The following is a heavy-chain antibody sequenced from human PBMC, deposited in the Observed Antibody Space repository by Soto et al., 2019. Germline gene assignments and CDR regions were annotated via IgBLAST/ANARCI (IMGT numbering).Heavy chain of an antibody. CDR2: ISYDGSNK. D-gene: IGHD1-20*01. Sequence: QVQLVESGGGVVQPGRSLRLFCAASGFTFSSYAMHWIRQAPGKGLEWVAVISYDGSNKYYADSVKGRFTISRDNSKNTLYLQMNSLRAEDTAVYYCAVTGTLLGYWGQGTLVTVSS. V-gene: IGHV3-30-3*01. CDR3: AVTGTLLGY. J-gene: IGHJ4*02. CDR1: GFTFSSYA.